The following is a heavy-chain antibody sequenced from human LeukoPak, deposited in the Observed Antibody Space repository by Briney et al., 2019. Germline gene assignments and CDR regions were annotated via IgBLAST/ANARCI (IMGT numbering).Heavy chain of an antibody. V-gene: IGHV4-39*01. CDR3: ARRSGVWYFDY. CDR1: GGSVTTHANY. CDR2: VHYTGNT. J-gene: IGHJ4*02. D-gene: IGHD3-3*01. Sequence: PSETLSLTCTVSGGSVTTHANYWAWIRQPPGRGLEWIGGVHYTGNTYSNTSLKSRVTMSVDTSKNQFSLNLSSVTAADTAVYYCARRSGVWYFDYWGRGILVTVSP.